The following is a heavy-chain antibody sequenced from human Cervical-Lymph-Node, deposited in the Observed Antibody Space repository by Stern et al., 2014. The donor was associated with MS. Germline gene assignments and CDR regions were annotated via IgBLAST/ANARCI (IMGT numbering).Heavy chain of an antibody. J-gene: IGHJ5*02. CDR1: GFSFANHG. CDR2: ISSSSSTI. D-gene: IGHD4-17*01. V-gene: IGHV3-48*02. Sequence: EVQLVESGGALVQPGGSLRLSCAASGFSFANHGMAWARQAPGKGLEWVSYISSSSSTIYYADSVKGRFTISRDNAKNSLYLQMNSLRDEDTAVYYCARDANDYGDYRWFDPWGQGTRVTVSS. CDR3: ARDANDYGDYRWFDP.